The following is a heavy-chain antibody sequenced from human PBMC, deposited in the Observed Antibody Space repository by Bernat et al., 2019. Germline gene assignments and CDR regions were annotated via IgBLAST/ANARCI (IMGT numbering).Heavy chain of an antibody. CDR1: GGSISSYY. J-gene: IGHJ6*02. D-gene: IGHD6-13*01. CDR3: ARDSVVAAAGTTYYYYYGMDV. V-gene: IGHV4-59*01. CDR2: IYYSGST. Sequence: QVQLQESGPGLVKPSETLSLTCTVSGGSISSYYWSWIRQPPGKGLEWIGYIYYSGSTNYNPSLKSRVTISVDTSKNQFSLKLSSVTAADTAVYYCARDSVVAAAGTTYYYYYGMDVWGQGTTVTVSS.